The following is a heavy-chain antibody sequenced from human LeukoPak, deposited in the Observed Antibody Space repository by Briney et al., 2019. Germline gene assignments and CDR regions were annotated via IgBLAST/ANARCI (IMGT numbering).Heavy chain of an antibody. CDR2: ISSSSSTI. CDR1: GFTFSSYS. V-gene: IGHV3-48*01. Sequence: GGSLRLSCAASGFTFSSYSMNWVRQAPGKGLEWVSHISSSSSTIYYADSVKGRFTISRDNAKNSLYLQMNSLRAEDTAVYYCARDSFSDSSGYFYYYYGMDVWGQGTTVTVSS. D-gene: IGHD3-22*01. CDR3: ARDSFSDSSGYFYYYYGMDV. J-gene: IGHJ6*02.